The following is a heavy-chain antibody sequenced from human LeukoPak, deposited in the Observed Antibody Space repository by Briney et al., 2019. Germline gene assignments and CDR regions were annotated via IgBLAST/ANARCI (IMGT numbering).Heavy chain of an antibody. CDR3: ARKTHTATMNAFDI. V-gene: IGHV4-59*01. D-gene: IGHD5-18*01. CDR2: IYYSGCT. Sequence: SETLSLTRTFSVGSISSYYWSWIRPPPARGLEGVGYIYYSGCTNYNPSPKSRVTISVDTSKNQFYLKLSSVTAADTAVYYCARKTHTATMNAFDIWGQGTMVTVSS. J-gene: IGHJ3*02. CDR1: VGSISSYY.